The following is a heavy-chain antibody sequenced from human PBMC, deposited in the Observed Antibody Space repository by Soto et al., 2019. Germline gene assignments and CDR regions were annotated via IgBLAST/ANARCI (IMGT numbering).Heavy chain of an antibody. CDR2: INHSGST. CDR3: ARGGSDYDFWSGLFGPYYYGMDV. V-gene: IGHV4-34*01. Sequence: SETLSLTCAVYGGSFSGYYWSWIRQPPGKGLEWIGEINHSGSTNYNPSIKSRVTISVDTSKNQFSLKLSSVTAADTAVYYCARGGSDYDFWSGLFGPYYYGMDVWGQGTTVTVSS. CDR1: GGSFSGYY. J-gene: IGHJ6*02. D-gene: IGHD3-3*01.